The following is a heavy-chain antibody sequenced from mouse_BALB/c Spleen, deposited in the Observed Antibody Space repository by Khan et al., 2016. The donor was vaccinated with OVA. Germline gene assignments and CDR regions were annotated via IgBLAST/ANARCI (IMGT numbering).Heavy chain of an antibody. Sequence: EVQLQQSGTVLARPGASVKMSCKASGYSFTSYLIHWVKKRPGQGLEWIGDIYPGNSDTTYNQKFKDKAKLTAGTSASTAYMELSSLTNEDSAVYYCTRGGYSSFAYWGQGTLVTVSA. CDR3: TRGGYSSFAY. V-gene: IGHV1-5*01. CDR2: IYPGNSDT. D-gene: IGHD1-3*01. J-gene: IGHJ3*01. CDR1: GYSFTSYL.